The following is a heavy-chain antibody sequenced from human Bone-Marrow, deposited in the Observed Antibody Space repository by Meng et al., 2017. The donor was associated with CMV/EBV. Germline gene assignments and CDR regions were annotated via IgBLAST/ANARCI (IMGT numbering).Heavy chain of an antibody. J-gene: IGHJ4*02. CDR2: ISYDGSNK. CDR1: GFTFSSYA. CDR3: ARVTGSGSNDY. Sequence: GESLKISCAASGFTFSSYAMHWVRQAPGKGLEWVAVISYDGSNKYYADSVKGRFTVSRDNSKNTLYLQMNSLRAEDTAVYYCARVTGSGSNDYWGQGTLVTVSS. V-gene: IGHV3-30*04. D-gene: IGHD3-10*01.